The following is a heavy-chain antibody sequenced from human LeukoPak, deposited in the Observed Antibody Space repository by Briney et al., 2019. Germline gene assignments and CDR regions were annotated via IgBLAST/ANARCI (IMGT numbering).Heavy chain of an antibody. CDR1: GFAFSNFA. V-gene: IGHV3-23*01. Sequence: GGSLRLSCAASGFAFSNFAMSWVRQAPGNGLEWVSAMSGSGYYTYYVESVKGRFTISRDNSKNTLYLHMNSLRADDTAVYYCAKMEGQRLYDYCMDVWGRGTTVTVSS. CDR3: AKMEGQRLYDYCMDV. D-gene: IGHD3-3*01. J-gene: IGHJ6*03. CDR2: MSGSGYYT.